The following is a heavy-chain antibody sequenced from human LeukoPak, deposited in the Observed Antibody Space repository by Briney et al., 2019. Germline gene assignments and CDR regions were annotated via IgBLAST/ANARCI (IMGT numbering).Heavy chain of an antibody. CDR1: GGRSSSYV. D-gene: IGHD5-12*01. Sequence: ASVKVSCKASGGRSSSYVISWVRQAPGQGLEWMGRIIPMLGIVNYAQSFQGRVTISADKSTNTGYMELTSLRSEDTAVYYCAKGSGFSAWGGLGPWGQGTLVTVTS. CDR3: AKGSGFSAWGGLGP. V-gene: IGHV1-69*04. J-gene: IGHJ5*02. CDR2: IIPMLGIV.